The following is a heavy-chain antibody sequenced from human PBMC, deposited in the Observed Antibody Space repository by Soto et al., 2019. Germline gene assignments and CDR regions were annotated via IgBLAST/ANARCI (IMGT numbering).Heavy chain of an antibody. D-gene: IGHD2-2*01. J-gene: IGHJ5*02. CDR3: ARGYCSRTSCYFTWLDP. CDR2: IIPILGIA. Sequence: SVNVSFKTSVCTFSIYPISCVRMAPGQSLEWMARIIPILGIANYAQKFQGRVTITADKSTSTAYMELSSLRSEDTAVYYCARGYCSRTSCYFTWLDPWGQGTLVTVSS. V-gene: IGHV1-69*02. CDR1: VCTFSIYP.